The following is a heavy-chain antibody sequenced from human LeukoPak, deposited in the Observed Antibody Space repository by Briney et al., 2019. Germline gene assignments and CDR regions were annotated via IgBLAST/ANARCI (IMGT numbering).Heavy chain of an antibody. V-gene: IGHV4-59*08. CDR2: ISYTADS. CDR3: ATSSHSGSYRAH. D-gene: IGHD3-10*01. J-gene: IGHJ4*02. CDR1: GXXVTSSY. Sequence: SETLSLXXXVSGXXVTSSYLSWIRQPPGKGLEWIGYISYTADSNYNPSLKGRVTISTDTSKNQFSLKLSSVTATDTAVYYCATSSHSGSYRAHWGQGTLVTVSS.